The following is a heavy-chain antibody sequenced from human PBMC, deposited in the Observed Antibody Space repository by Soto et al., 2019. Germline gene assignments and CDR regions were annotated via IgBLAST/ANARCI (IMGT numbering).Heavy chain of an antibody. V-gene: IGHV3-30*03. CDR1: GFTFSSYG. CDR2: ISYDGHNK. J-gene: IGHJ4*02. CDR3: AHPGGYCSGGTCVTADY. D-gene: IGHD2-15*01. Sequence: QVQLVESGGGVVQPGMALKLSCEASGFTFSSYGMHWVRQAPGTGLEWLTVISYDGHNKSYADSVKGRFTISRDNSKNTLYLHMNSLRPEDTAVYYCAHPGGYCSGGTCVTADYWGQGTLVTVSS.